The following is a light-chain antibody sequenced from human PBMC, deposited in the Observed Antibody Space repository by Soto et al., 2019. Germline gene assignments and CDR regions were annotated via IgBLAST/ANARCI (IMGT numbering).Light chain of an antibody. J-gene: IGKJ5*01. CDR2: DAS. CDR3: QQRSNWPPSIT. V-gene: IGKV3-11*01. Sequence: EIVLTQSPATLSLSPGERATLSCRASQSVSSYLAWYQQKPGQAPRLLIYDASNRATGIPPRFSGSGSGTDFTLTISSLEPEDFAVYYCQQRSNWPPSITFGQGTRLEIK. CDR1: QSVSSY.